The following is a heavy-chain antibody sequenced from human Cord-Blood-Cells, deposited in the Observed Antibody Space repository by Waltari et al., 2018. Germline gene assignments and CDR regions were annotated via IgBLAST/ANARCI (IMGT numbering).Heavy chain of an antibody. CDR1: GGSFSGYY. D-gene: IGHD2-2*01. CDR3: ARAPIVVVPAARGVAFDI. V-gene: IGHV4-34*01. Sequence: QVQLQQWGAGLLKPSETLSLTCAVSGGSFSGYYWSWIRQPPGKGLEWIGEINHSGSTNYNPSLKSRVTISVDTSKNQFSLKLSSVTAADTAVYYCARAPIVVVPAARGVAFDIWGQGTMVTVSS. CDR2: INHSGST. J-gene: IGHJ3*02.